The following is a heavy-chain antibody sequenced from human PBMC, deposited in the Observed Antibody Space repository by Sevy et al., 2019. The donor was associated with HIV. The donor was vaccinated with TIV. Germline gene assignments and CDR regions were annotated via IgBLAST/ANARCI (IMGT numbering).Heavy chain of an antibody. J-gene: IGHJ3*02. CDR3: SRDRGPAAISDAFDI. Sequence: ASVKVSCKASGDNLHNYGINWVRQAPGQGLEWMGGLIPIFRTSTYALNFRGRITFAADEATSTFYLEMSSLRADDTAVYYCSRDRGPAAISDAFDIWGQGTMVTVSS. CDR2: LIPIFRTS. V-gene: IGHV1-69*13. D-gene: IGHD2-2*02. CDR1: GDNLHNYG.